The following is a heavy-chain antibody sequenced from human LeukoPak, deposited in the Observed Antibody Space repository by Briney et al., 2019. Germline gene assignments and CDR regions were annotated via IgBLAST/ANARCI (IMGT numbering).Heavy chain of an antibody. D-gene: IGHD3-22*01. V-gene: IGHV3-72*01. Sequence: TGGSLRLSCAGAGFSITDHHMGWVRQAPGKGLEWIGRSATTKPNSCTTQYAASVRGRFTISRDDSQNSLYLHLNSLETEDTAVYYCAKDRDYDSSGAFDYWGQGTLVTVSS. CDR3: AKDRDYDSSGAFDY. J-gene: IGHJ4*02. CDR2: SATTKPNSCTT. CDR1: GFSITDHH.